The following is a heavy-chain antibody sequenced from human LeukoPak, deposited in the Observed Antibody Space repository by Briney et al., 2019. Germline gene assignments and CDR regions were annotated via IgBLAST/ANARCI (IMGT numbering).Heavy chain of an antibody. CDR3: AFEGPVSGYAFDP. Sequence: SETLSLTCAVYGESFSEYYWSWIRQPPGKGLEWIGQINHSGGTNYHPYLKTRVTISLDTSKNQVSLKLRSVTAADTAVYYCAFEGPVSGYAFDPWGQGALVAVSS. V-gene: IGHV4-34*01. CDR2: INHSGGT. D-gene: IGHD5-12*01. J-gene: IGHJ5*02. CDR1: GESFSEYY.